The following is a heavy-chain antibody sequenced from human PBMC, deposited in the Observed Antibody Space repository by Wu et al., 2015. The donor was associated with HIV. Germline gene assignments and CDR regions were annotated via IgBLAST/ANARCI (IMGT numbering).Heavy chain of an antibody. D-gene: IGHD4-11*01. V-gene: IGHV1-2*02. CDR1: GYTFTDYY. Sequence: QVQLLQSEAEVKKPGASVMVSCKASGYTFTDYYMYWVRQAPGQGLEWMGWINANRGGTKYAEKFQGRVTMTRDTAVSTAYMELNSLTSDDTAVYYCARLQSLHGLYSNADYWGQGTLVTVSS. J-gene: IGHJ4*02. CDR2: INANRGGT. CDR3: ARLQSLHGLYSNADY.